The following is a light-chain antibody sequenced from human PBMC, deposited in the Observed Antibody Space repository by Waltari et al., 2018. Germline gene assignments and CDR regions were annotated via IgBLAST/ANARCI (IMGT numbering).Light chain of an antibody. Sequence: SALTQPDSVSGSPGQSITISCSGIISDSGVYEDDSWYQQHPGKAPKVIIYDVNNRPSVVSSRHSGSKSGSSASLTISGLQAEDEGDYYCSSFTSSTTGIFGGGTKVTVL. CDR3: SSFTSSTTGI. CDR2: DVN. J-gene: IGLJ2*01. CDR1: ISDSGVYED. V-gene: IGLV2-14*03.